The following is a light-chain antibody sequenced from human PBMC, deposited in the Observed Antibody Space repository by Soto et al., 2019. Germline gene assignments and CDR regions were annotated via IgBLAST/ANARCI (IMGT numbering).Light chain of an antibody. CDR2: WAS. Sequence: DIVMTQSPDSLAVSLGERATINCKSSQSILSTSNNKNSLAWYQQKPGQPPKLLFYWASTRESGVPDRFSGSGSGTDFTLTITSLQAEDVAVYYGQQYFSTPPTFGQGTKVEIE. J-gene: IGKJ1*01. CDR3: QQYFSTPPT. V-gene: IGKV4-1*01. CDR1: QSILSTSNNKNS.